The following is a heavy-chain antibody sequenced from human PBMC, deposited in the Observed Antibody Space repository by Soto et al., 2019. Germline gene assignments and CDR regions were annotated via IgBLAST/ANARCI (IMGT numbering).Heavy chain of an antibody. J-gene: IGHJ5*02. CDR1: GGSINSSSYY. D-gene: IGHD3-3*01. Sequence: QLQLQESGPGLVKPSETLSLTCTVSGGSINSSSYYWGWIRQPPGKGLEWIGSIYYSGSTYYNPSLKSRVTISVDTSKNQFSLKLSSVTAADTAVYYCARHYDFWSGPNWFDPWGQGTLVTVSS. CDR3: ARHYDFWSGPNWFDP. CDR2: IYYSGST. V-gene: IGHV4-39*01.